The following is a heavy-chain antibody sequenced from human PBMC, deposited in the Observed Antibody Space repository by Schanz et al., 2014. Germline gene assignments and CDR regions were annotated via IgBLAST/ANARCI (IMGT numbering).Heavy chain of an antibody. D-gene: IGHD3-3*01. Sequence: QVQLVQSGAEVKKPGASVKVSCTASGFNFNNYDINWVRQATGQGLEWMGWMNPKTGNTDHAQKFQGRVSMTWDTSTSTAYLDLSRLRSEDTGVYYCARALKGKVAIFGVIAAQNYYYRDVRRKGATVTVSS. CDR2: MNPKTGNT. V-gene: IGHV1-8*01. J-gene: IGHJ6*03. CDR1: GFNFNNYD. CDR3: ARALKGKVAIFGVIAAQNYYYRDV.